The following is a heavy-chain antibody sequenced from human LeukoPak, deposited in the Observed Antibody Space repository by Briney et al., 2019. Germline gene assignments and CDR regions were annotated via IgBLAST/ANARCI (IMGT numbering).Heavy chain of an antibody. V-gene: IGHV3-21*01. CDR3: ARDFNGWFDP. J-gene: IGHJ5*02. CDR2: ISSSSSYI. Sequence: GGSLRLSCAASGFTFSSYSMNWVRQAPGEGLEWVSSISSSSSYIYYADSVKGRFTISRDNAKNSLYLQMNSLRAEDTAVYYCARDFNGWFDPWGQGTLVTVSS. CDR1: GFTFSSYS.